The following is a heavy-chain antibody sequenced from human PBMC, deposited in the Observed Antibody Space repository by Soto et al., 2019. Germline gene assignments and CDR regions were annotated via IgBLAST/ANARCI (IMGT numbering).Heavy chain of an antibody. CDR3: ARSYYDILTGYYPDAFDI. J-gene: IGHJ3*02. CDR1: GGSISSGGYY. CDR2: IYYSGST. V-gene: IGHV4-31*03. Sequence: SATLSLTCTVSGGSISSGGYYWSWIRQHPGKGLEWIGYIYYSGSTYYNPSLKRRVTISVDTSKNQFTLKLSSVTAADTAVYYCARSYYDILTGYYPDAFDIWGQGTMVTVSS. D-gene: IGHD3-9*01.